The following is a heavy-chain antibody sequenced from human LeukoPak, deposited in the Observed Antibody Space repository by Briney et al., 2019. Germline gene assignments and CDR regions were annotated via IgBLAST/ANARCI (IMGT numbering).Heavy chain of an antibody. V-gene: IGHV3-11*04. Sequence: GGSLRLSCAASGFTVSNNYMSWVRQAPGKGLEWVSYISHSGSTIYYADSVKGRFTISRDNAKNSLYLQMNSLRTEDTAVYYCARSRGVDWFDPWGQGTLVTVSS. CDR1: GFTVSNNY. D-gene: IGHD2-15*01. J-gene: IGHJ5*02. CDR3: ARSRGVDWFDP. CDR2: ISHSGSTI.